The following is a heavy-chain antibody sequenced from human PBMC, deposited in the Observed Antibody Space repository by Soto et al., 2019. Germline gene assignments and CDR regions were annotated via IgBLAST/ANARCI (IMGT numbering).Heavy chain of an antibody. V-gene: IGHV1-8*01. CDR2: MNPNSGNT. J-gene: IGHJ3*02. Sequence: ASVKVSCKASGYTFTSYDINWVRQATGQGLEWMGWMNPNSGNTGYAQKFQGRVTMTRNTSISTAYMELSSLRSEDTAVYYCARDKFNWNYRVYAFDIWGQGTMVTVS. CDR1: GYTFTSYD. D-gene: IGHD1-7*01. CDR3: ARDKFNWNYRVYAFDI.